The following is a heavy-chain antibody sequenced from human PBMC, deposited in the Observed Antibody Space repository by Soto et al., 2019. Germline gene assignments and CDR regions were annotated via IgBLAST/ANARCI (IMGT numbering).Heavy chain of an antibody. Sequence: SVKVSCKASGGTFSSYAISWVRQAPGQGLEWMGGIIPIFGTANYAQKFQGRVTVTADESTSTAYMELSSLRSEDTAVYYCARVSGYCSGGSCYQTYNWFDPWGQGTLVTVSS. CDR1: GGTFSSYA. CDR2: IIPIFGTA. V-gene: IGHV1-69*13. J-gene: IGHJ5*02. D-gene: IGHD2-15*01. CDR3: ARVSGYCSGGSCYQTYNWFDP.